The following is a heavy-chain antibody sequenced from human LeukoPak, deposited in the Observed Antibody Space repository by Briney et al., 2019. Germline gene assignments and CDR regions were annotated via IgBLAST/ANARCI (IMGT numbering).Heavy chain of an antibody. V-gene: IGHV5-51*01. Sequence: GESLNISCKGSGYSFTSYWIGWVRQMPGKGLEWMGIVYPGDFDIRYTPSFQGQVTISADKAISTAYLQWSRLKASDTAMYYCARHSDYVWGSYRPIRYWGQGTLVTVSS. J-gene: IGHJ4*02. CDR3: ARHSDYVWGSYRPIRY. CDR2: VYPGDFDI. CDR1: GYSFTSYW. D-gene: IGHD3-16*02.